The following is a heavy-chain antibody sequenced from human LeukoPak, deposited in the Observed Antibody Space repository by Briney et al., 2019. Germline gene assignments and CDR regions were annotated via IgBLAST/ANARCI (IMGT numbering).Heavy chain of an antibody. V-gene: IGHV3-30-3*01. J-gene: IGHJ4*02. CDR1: GFTFSSYA. CDR2: ISYDGSNK. D-gene: IGHD4-17*01. CDR3: ARVQHMTTVDY. Sequence: PGGSLTLSCAASGFTFSSYAMHWVRQAPGKGLEWVAVISYDGSNKYYADSVKGRFTISRDNSKNTLYLQMSSLRAEDTAVYYCARVQHMTTVDYWGQGTLVTVSS.